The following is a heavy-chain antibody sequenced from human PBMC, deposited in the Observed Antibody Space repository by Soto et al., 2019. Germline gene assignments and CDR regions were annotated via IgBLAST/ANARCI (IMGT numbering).Heavy chain of an antibody. Sequence: GESLKICCKGSGYSFTSYWIGWVRQMPGKGLEWMGIIYPGDSDTRYSPSFQGQVTISADKSISTAYLQWSSLKASDTAMYYCAKAGYSSSHCFDYWGQGTLVTVSS. CDR2: IYPGDSDT. CDR3: AKAGYSSSHCFDY. J-gene: IGHJ4*02. D-gene: IGHD6-6*01. V-gene: IGHV5-51*01. CDR1: GYSFTSYW.